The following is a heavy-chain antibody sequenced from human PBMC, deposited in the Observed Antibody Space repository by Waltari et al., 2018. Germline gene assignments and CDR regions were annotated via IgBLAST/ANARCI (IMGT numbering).Heavy chain of an antibody. CDR1: GFTFRSYS. CDR2: IGSSSSTI. D-gene: IGHD2-8*01. Sequence: EVQLVESGGGLVQPGGSLRLSCAASGFTFRSYSMTWVRQAPGKGLEWVSYIGSSSSTIYNADSVKGRFTISRDNAKNSLYLQMNSLRAEDTAVYYCARDQKDIVQMVYGNFDYWGQGTLVTVSS. V-gene: IGHV3-48*01. J-gene: IGHJ4*02. CDR3: ARDQKDIVQMVYGNFDY.